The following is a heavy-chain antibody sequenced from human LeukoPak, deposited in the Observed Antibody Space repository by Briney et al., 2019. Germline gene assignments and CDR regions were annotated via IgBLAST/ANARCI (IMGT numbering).Heavy chain of an antibody. J-gene: IGHJ6*02. CDR1: GFTFSSYT. CDR2: ISKGRDYT. D-gene: IGHD6-6*01. V-gene: IGHV3-21*01. CDR3: AREEDSSAIRSSDGMDV. Sequence: PGGSLRLSCAASGFTFSSYTMNWVRQAPGKGLEWVSCISKGRDYTYYADSVKGRFTISRDNAKNSVDLQMNSLRAEDTALYYCAREEDSSAIRSSDGMDVWGQGTTVTVSS.